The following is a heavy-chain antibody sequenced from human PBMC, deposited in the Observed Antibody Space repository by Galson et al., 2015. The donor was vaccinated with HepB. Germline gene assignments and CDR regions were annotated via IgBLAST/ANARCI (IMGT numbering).Heavy chain of an antibody. J-gene: IGHJ5*02. CDR1: GYTFTTYA. Sequence: SVKVSCKASGYTFTTYAIQWVRQAPGQRLEWMGWINTGNGNTKYSQKFQGRVTITRDTSATTAYMELSSLRSEDTAICYCAKALKEALVPNWFDPWGQGTLVTVSS. V-gene: IGHV1-3*04. CDR2: INTGNGNT. CDR3: AKALKEALVPNWFDP. D-gene: IGHD3-9*01.